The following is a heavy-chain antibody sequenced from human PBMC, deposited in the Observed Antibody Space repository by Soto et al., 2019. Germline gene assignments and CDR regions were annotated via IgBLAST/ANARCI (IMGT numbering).Heavy chain of an antibody. CDR1: GESFGAYY. CDR2: VYHSGDT. V-gene: IGHV4-34*01. CDR3: ARGFSNSVTTRFDS. Sequence: VHLQQWGAGLLRPSETLSLTCTVSGESFGAYYWSWIRQSPGKVLEWIGEVYHSGDTKYNPSLKSRVTISEDPSKNQFSLRMTSMTSADTGVYYCARGFSNSVTTRFDSWGQGTLVTVSS. J-gene: IGHJ4*02. D-gene: IGHD4-17*01.